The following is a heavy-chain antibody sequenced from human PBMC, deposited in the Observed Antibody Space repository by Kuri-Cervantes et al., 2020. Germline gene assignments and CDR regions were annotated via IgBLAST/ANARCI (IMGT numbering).Heavy chain of an antibody. D-gene: IGHD3-10*01. CDR2: ISYDGSNK. J-gene: IGHJ5*02. CDR3: ARDHMVRDNWFDP. Sequence: GESLKISCAASGFTFSSYAMHWVRQAPGKGLEWVAVISYDGSNKYYADSVKGRFTISRDNSKNTLYLQMSSLRAEDTAVYYCARDHMVRDNWFDPWGQGTLVTVSS. CDR1: GFTFSSYA. V-gene: IGHV3-30-3*01.